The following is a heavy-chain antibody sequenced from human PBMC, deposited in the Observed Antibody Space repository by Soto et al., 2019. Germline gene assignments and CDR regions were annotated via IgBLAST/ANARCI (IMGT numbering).Heavy chain of an antibody. V-gene: IGHV1-18*01. CDR3: ARERSNVVVTPFDI. J-gene: IGHJ3*02. Sequence: ASVKVSCKASGYTFTSYGISWVRQAPGQGLEWMGWISAYNGNTNYAQKLQGRVTMTTDTSTSTAYMELRSLRSDDTAVYYCARERSNVVVTPFDIWGQGTMVTVSS. D-gene: IGHD2-21*02. CDR2: ISAYNGNT. CDR1: GYTFTSYG.